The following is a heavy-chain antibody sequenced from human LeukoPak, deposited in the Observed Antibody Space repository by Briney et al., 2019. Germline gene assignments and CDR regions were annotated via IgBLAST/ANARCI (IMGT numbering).Heavy chain of an antibody. CDR3: ARDLVTMIENQGDDYYYYYGMDV. Sequence: GASVKVSCKASGGTFSSYAISWVRQAPGQGLEWMGRIIPILGIANYAQKFQGRVTITADKSTSTAYMELSSLRSEDTAVYYCARDLVTMIENQGDDYYYYYGMDVWGQGTTVTVSS. CDR1: GGTFSSYA. J-gene: IGHJ6*02. V-gene: IGHV1-69*04. CDR2: IIPILGIA. D-gene: IGHD3-22*01.